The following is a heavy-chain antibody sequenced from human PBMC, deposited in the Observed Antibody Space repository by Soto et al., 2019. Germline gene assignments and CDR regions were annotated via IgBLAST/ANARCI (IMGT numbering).Heavy chain of an antibody. CDR2: IYHTGRS. CDR1: GGSISSYY. V-gene: IGHV4-59*01. D-gene: IGHD4-17*01. CDR3: ARVSNEYGGNGAFDY. J-gene: IGHJ4*02. Sequence: PSETLSLTCTVSGGSISSYYWSWIRQPPGKGLEWIGYIYHTGRSNYNPSLKSQLTISLDMSRNQFSLQLTSVTAADTALYYCARVSNEYGGNGAFDYWALGTLVTVSS.